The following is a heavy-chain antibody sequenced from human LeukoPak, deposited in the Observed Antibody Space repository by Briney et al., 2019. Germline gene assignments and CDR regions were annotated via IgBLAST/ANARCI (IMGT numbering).Heavy chain of an antibody. CDR2: IIPIFGTA. CDR3: ARDGGYYDSSGYPHFDY. D-gene: IGHD3-22*01. V-gene: IGHV1-69*05. CDR1: GGTFSSYA. Sequence: SVKVSCKASGGTFSSYAISWVRQAPGQGLEWMGGIIPIFGTANYAQKFQGRVTITTDESTSTAYMELRSLRSDDTAVYYCARDGGYYDSSGYPHFDYWGQGTLVTVSS. J-gene: IGHJ4*02.